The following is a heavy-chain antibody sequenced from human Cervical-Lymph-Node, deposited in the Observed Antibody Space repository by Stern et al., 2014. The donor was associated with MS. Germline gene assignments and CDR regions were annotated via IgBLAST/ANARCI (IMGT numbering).Heavy chain of an antibody. CDR1: GFTFSSYG. CDR3: AKEGGSYSFYYYGMDV. D-gene: IGHD1-26*01. V-gene: IGHV3-30*18. J-gene: IGHJ6*02. CDR2: ISYDGSNK. Sequence: VQLVESGGGVVQPGRSLRLSCAASGFTFSSYGMHWVRPAPGKGLEWVAVISYDGSNKYYADSVKGRFTISRDNSKNTLYLQMNSLRAEDTAVYYCAKEGGSYSFYYYGMDVWGQGTTVTVSS.